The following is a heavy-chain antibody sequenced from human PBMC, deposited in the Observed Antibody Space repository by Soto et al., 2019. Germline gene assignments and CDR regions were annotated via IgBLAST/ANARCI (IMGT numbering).Heavy chain of an antibody. J-gene: IGHJ4*02. V-gene: IGHV1-2*04. CDR2: INPNSGGT. CDR3: ARALPSPDYYDSSGYYYN. D-gene: IGHD3-22*01. CDR1: GYTFTGYY. Sequence: ASVKVSCKASGYTFTGYYMHWVRQAPGQGLEWMGWINPNSGGTNYAQKFQGWVTMTRDTSISTAYMELSRLISDDTAVYYCARALPSPDYYDSSGYYYNWGQGTLVTVSS.